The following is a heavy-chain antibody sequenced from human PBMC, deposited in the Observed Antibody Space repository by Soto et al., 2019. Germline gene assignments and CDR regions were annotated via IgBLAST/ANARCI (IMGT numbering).Heavy chain of an antibody. CDR2: IYYSGST. CDR3: ARDLIYGGGDDGSDAFDI. Sequence: SETLSLTCTVSGGSISNGGYYWSWIRQHPGKGLEWIGYIYYSGSTYYNPSLKSRVTISVDTSKNQFSLKLSSVTAADTAVYYCARDLIYGGGDDGSDAFDIWGQGTMVTVSS. D-gene: IGHD2-21*02. J-gene: IGHJ3*02. CDR1: GGSISNGGYY. V-gene: IGHV4-31*03.